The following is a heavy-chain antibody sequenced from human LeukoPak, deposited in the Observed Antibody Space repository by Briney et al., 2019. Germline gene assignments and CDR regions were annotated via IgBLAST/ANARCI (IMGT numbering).Heavy chain of an antibody. CDR3: AKGKSGSSYSAIDQ. D-gene: IGHD3-22*01. CDR1: GFSFSSYA. J-gene: IGHJ4*02. V-gene: IGHV3-23*01. Sequence: GGSLILSCAASGFSFSSYAMTWVRQAPGKGLEWVSVISGSGGDTFYGDSVKGRFTISRDDSKSTLYLHMNSLRGEDTAVYYCAKGKSGSSYSAIDQWGQGTQVTVSS. CDR2: ISGSGGDT.